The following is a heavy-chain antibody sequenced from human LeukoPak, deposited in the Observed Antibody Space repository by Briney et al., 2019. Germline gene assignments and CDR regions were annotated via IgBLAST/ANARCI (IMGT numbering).Heavy chain of an antibody. D-gene: IGHD2-15*01. CDR2: ICNSETT. J-gene: IGHJ4*02. Sequence: SETLSLTCGVSGASISSYCWSWIRQPAGKGLQWVGRICNSETTNYNPSLKSRVIMSVDTSKNQFSLKMSSVTAADTAVYYCARGLGGPGVGFEYWGQGTQVAVSS. CDR1: GASISSYC. CDR3: ARGLGGPGVGFEY. V-gene: IGHV4-59*10.